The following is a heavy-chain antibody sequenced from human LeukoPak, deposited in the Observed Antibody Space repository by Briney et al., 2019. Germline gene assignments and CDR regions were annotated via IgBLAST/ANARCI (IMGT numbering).Heavy chain of an antibody. CDR1: GFTVRSNY. CDR2: IYSGGST. CDR3: AKGPYYYGMDV. V-gene: IGHV3-66*01. J-gene: IGHJ6*02. Sequence: GGSLRLSCAASGFTVRSNYMSWVRQAPGKGLEWVSVIYSGGSTYYADSVKGRFSISRDNSKNTVFLQMNSLRAEDTAVYYCAKGPYYYGMDVWGQGTTVTVSS.